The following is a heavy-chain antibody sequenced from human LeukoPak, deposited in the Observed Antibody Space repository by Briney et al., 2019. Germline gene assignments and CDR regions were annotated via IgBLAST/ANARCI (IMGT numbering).Heavy chain of an antibody. CDR2: ISAYNGNT. CDR3: ARAIFRGVSSIAVPGYYYGMDV. Sequence: GASVKVSCKASGYTFTRYGISWVRQAPGQGLEWMGWISAYNGNTNYAQKLQGRVTMTTDTSTSTAYMELRSLRSDDTAVYYCARAIFRGVSSIAVPGYYYGMDVWGQGTTVTVSS. D-gene: IGHD6-19*01. CDR1: GYTFTRYG. J-gene: IGHJ6*02. V-gene: IGHV1-18*01.